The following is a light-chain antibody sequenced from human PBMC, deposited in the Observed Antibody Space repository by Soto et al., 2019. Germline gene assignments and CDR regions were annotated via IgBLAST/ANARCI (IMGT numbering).Light chain of an antibody. J-gene: IGLJ2*01. CDR3: SSYTSSSVV. CDR1: SSDVGGYNY. CDR2: EVS. V-gene: IGLV2-14*01. Sequence: QSALTQPASVSGSPGQSITISCTGTSSDVGGYNYVSWYQQSPGKAPKLMIFEVSNRPSGVSNRFSGSKSGNTASLTISGLQAEDEADYYCSSYTSSSVVFGGGTQLTVL.